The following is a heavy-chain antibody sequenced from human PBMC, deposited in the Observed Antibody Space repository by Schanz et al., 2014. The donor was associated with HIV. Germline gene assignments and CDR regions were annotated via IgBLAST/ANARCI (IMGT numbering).Heavy chain of an antibody. J-gene: IGHJ4*02. V-gene: IGHV3-23*01. CDR1: GFTFGSYA. CDR2: ISGGGDST. D-gene: IGHD6-13*01. CDR3: AREKDLGYSSTLGF. Sequence: EVQLLESGGGLVQPGGSLRLSCAASGFTFGSYAMSWVRQAPGKGLEWVSAISGGGDSTYYADSVEGRFTISRDTSKNTLYLQMNSLRGEDTAVYYCAREKDLGYSSTLGFWGQGTLVTVSS.